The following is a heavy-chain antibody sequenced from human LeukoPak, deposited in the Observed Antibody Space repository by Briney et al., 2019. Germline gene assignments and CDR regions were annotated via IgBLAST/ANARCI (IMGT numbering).Heavy chain of an antibody. V-gene: IGHV1-18*01. Sequence: ASVKVSCRASGYTFTNFGISWVRQAPGPALEWMGWISGYNDNPNYAQKLKGRVTLTTDTSTSTAYMELRSLRYDDTAVYYCARDDSADWGQGTLVTVSS. CDR1: GYTFTNFG. J-gene: IGHJ4*02. CDR2: ISGYNDNP. D-gene: IGHD2-21*01. CDR3: ARDDSAD.